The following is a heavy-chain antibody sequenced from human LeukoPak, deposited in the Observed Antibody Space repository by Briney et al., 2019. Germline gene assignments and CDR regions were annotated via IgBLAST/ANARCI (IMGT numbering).Heavy chain of an antibody. J-gene: IGHJ6*02. CDR2: IGTAGDT. CDR1: GFSFSSYD. D-gene: IGHD5-24*01. Sequence: PGGSLRLSCAASGFSFSSYDMHWVRQVRGKGLEWVSAIGTAGDTFYPGSVKGRFTISRENVKDSVYHQMNSLRAEDTAVYYCARGGGYRSDLRGLRFYGLDVGGQGTTVTVSS. V-gene: IGHV3-13*01. CDR3: ARGGGYRSDLRGLRFYGLDV.